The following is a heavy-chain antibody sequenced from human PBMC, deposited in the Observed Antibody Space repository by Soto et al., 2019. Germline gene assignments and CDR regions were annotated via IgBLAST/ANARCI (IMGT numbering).Heavy chain of an antibody. CDR3: FFFMAGVGHSCFVL. J-gene: IGHJ5*02. V-gene: IGHV3-30-3*01. CDR2: ISYDGSVK. Sequence: RKLSCEASGFIFSSFAMHWVRQAPGKGLECVAIISYDGSVKQSADSVKGRFTISRDNSNNTLHLYMNSLRPEDTAVYYCFFFMAGVGHSCFVLWGQGILVSV. CDR1: GFIFSSFA. D-gene: IGHD3-10*01.